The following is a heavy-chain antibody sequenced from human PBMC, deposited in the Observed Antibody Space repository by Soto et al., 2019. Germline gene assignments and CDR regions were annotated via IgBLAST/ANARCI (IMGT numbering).Heavy chain of an antibody. V-gene: IGHV3-23*01. J-gene: IGHJ4*02. CDR2: ISGNSGKT. D-gene: IGHD2-21*02. CDR3: AVPSCGGDCYSPFDY. Sequence: EVQLLESGGGFVQPGGSLRLSCTASGVGLSTYAISWVRQAPGKGLEWVSVISGNSGKTDYADSVKGRFSISRDKSENTVYLQMNRLRAEDTAVYYCAVPSCGGDCYSPFDYWGQGTLVTVSS. CDR1: GVGLSTYA.